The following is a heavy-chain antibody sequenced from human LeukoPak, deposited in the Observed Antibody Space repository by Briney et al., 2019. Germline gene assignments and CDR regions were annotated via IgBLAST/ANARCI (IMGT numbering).Heavy chain of an antibody. J-gene: IGHJ4*02. Sequence: ASVKVSCKASGYTFTSYGISWVRQAPGQGLEWMGWISAYNGNTNYAQKLQGRVTMTTDTSTSTAYMELRSLRSDDTAVYYCARSPGYCSGGSCLAYWGQGTLVTVSS. D-gene: IGHD2-15*01. V-gene: IGHV1-18*01. CDR3: ARSPGYCSGGSCLAY. CDR2: ISAYNGNT. CDR1: GYTFTSYG.